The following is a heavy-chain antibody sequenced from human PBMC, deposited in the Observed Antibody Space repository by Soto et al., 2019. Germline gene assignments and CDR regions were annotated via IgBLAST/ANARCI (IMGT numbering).Heavy chain of an antibody. Sequence: QVLLVQSGAEVKKPGSSVKVSCKASGGTFSSYSISWVRQAPGQGLEWMGGIIPIFGTANYAQKFQGRVTITADESTSTAYMELSSLRSEDTAVYYCAKDIVVVPAAMLGAFDIWGQGTMVTVSS. D-gene: IGHD2-2*01. CDR3: AKDIVVVPAAMLGAFDI. CDR2: IIPIFGTA. J-gene: IGHJ3*02. V-gene: IGHV1-69*01. CDR1: GGTFSSYS.